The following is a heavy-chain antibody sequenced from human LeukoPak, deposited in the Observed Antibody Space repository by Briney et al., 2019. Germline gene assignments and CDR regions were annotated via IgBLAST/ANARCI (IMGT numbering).Heavy chain of an antibody. J-gene: IGHJ6*02. CDR3: AREEEMATDKPYYGMDV. CDR1: GYTFTGYG. V-gene: IGHV1-18*01. D-gene: IGHD5-24*01. CDR2: ISVYNGNT. Sequence: ASVKVSCKASGYTFTGYGISWVRQAPGQGLEWMGWISVYNGNTNYAQKFQGRVTITADESTSTAYMELSSLRSEDTAVYYCAREEEMATDKPYYGMDVWGQGTTVTVSS.